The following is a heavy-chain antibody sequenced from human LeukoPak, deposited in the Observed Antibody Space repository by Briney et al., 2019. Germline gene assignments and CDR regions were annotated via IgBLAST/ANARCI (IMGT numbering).Heavy chain of an antibody. CDR2: TSSDLNVK. V-gene: IGHV3-30*18. CDR3: AKEGYYGSGSPPSLYFDY. D-gene: IGHD3-10*01. CDR1: GFTFRNYV. Sequence: GGSLRLSRAASGFTFRNYVIHWVRQAPGKGLEWVAVTSSDLNVKLYADSVKGRFTISRDNSRSTLYLQMNSLRPEDTAIYYCAKEGYYGSGSPPSLYFDYWGQGTLVTVSS. J-gene: IGHJ4*02.